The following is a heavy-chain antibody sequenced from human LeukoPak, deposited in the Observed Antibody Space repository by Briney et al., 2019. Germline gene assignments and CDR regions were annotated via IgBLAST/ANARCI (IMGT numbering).Heavy chain of an antibody. J-gene: IGHJ4*02. CDR3: AKALRGGSGSYYVDY. D-gene: IGHD3-10*01. CDR2: ISYDGSNK. V-gene: IGHV3-30*18. Sequence: GESLRLSCAASGFMFSSSGMHWVRQAPGKGLEWVAVISYDGSNKYYADSVKGRFSISRDNSKNTLYLQMNSLRAEDTAVYYCAKALRGGSGSYYVDYWGQGTLVPVSS. CDR1: GFMFSSSG.